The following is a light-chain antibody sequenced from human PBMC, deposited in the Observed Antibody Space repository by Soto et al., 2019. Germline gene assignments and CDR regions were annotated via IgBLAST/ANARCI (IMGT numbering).Light chain of an antibody. J-gene: IGKJ1*01. V-gene: IGKV3-11*01. Sequence: MWTQSPATLSLSPGACAKLSRRASQNISNYLIWYQKKPGQDPRILIYDVSNRATGIPARFSGSGSGTDFTLTISRLETEDCAVYYCQQRSNWTRTFGQGTKVDI. CDR3: QQRSNWTRT. CDR2: DVS. CDR1: QNISNY.